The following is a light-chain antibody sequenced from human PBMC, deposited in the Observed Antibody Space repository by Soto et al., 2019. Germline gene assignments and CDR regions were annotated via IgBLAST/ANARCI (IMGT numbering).Light chain of an antibody. CDR2: GAS. J-gene: IGKJ5*01. V-gene: IGKV1-9*01. CDR1: QGISSY. Sequence: DIPLTQSQYFLSASVGERVTLTCLASQGISSYLAWYQQKPGKAPKLLIYGASSRATGIPDRFSGSGSGTDFTLTVSRLEPEDFAVYYCQQYGSSPITFGQGTRLEIK. CDR3: QQYGSSPIT.